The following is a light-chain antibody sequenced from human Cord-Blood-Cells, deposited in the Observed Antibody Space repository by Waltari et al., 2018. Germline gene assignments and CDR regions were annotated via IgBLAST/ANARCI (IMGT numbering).Light chain of an antibody. J-gene: IGLJ2*01. CDR1: SSDVGSYNL. CDR3: CSYAGSSTV. CDR2: EGS. V-gene: IGLV2-23*01. Sequence: SPGQSITISCTGTSSDVGSYNLVSWSQQRPGKAPKLMIYEGSKRPLGVSNRCSGSKSGNTASLTISGLQAEDEADYYCCSYAGSSTVFGGGTKLTVL.